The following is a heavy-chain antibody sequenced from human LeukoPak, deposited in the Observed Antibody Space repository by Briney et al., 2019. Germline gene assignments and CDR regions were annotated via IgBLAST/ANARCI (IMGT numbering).Heavy chain of an antibody. Sequence: PSETLSLTCTVSGGSISIYYWSWIRQPPGKGLEWIGYIYYSGSTNYNPSLKSRGTISVDTSKNQFSLKLSSVTAADTAVYYCARDLVAAAHHNDAFDIWGQGTMVTVSS. CDR3: ARDLVAAAHHNDAFDI. J-gene: IGHJ3*02. D-gene: IGHD6-13*01. V-gene: IGHV4-59*01. CDR2: IYYSGST. CDR1: GGSISIYY.